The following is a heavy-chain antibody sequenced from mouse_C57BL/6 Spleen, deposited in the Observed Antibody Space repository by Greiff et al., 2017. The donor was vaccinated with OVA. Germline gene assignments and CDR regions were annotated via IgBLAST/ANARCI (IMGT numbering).Heavy chain of an antibody. CDR1: GYAFSSYW. D-gene: IGHD1-1*01. Sequence: VKLMESGAELVKPGASVKISCKASGYAFSSYWMNWVKQRPGKGLEWIGQIYPGDGDTNYNGKFKGKATLTADKSSSTAYMQLSSLTSEDSAVYFCARHYGSSLYYAMDYWGQGTSVTVSS. V-gene: IGHV1-80*01. J-gene: IGHJ4*01. CDR3: ARHYGSSLYYAMDY. CDR2: IYPGDGDT.